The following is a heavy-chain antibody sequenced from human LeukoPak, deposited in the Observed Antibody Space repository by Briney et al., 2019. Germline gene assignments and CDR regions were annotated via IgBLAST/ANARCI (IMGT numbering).Heavy chain of an antibody. J-gene: IGHJ6*03. V-gene: IGHV3-30*04. Sequence: PGRSLRLSCAASGFTFSSYAMHWVRQAPGKGLEWVAVISYDGSNKYYADSVKGRFTIPRDNSKNTLYLQMNSLRAEDTAVYYCVRAYSGSYGLGYYYMDVWGKGTTVTVSS. CDR1: GFTFSSYA. CDR2: ISYDGSNK. D-gene: IGHD1-26*01. CDR3: VRAYSGSYGLGYYYMDV.